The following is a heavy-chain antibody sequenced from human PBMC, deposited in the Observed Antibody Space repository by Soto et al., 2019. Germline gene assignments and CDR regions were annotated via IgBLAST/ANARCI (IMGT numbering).Heavy chain of an antibody. Sequence: QAQLEQSGGEVKKPGSSVKVSCKASRVAFSKFIVTWVRQAPGLGLEWVGGIIPIFGTANYAQKFQGRVTITADVSTSTSYMEVNNLRSEYTAVYYCAKVRYSSPMGYYYGMDVWGQGTTVTVSS. J-gene: IGHJ6*02. D-gene: IGHD6-19*01. CDR3: AKVRYSSPMGYYYGMDV. V-gene: IGHV1-69*01. CDR1: RVAFSKFI. CDR2: IIPIFGTA.